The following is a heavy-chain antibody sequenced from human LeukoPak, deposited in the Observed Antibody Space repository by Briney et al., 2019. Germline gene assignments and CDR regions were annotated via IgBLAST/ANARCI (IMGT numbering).Heavy chain of an antibody. V-gene: IGHV3-23*01. CDR1: GFTFSNYA. Sequence: GGSLRLSCAASGFTFSNYAMGWVRQAPGKGLEWVSGVSGSGGGSDYADSVQGRFTISRDNSKYTLYLQMNSLRTEDTAVYYCVKDPGGIHLDTFHIWGQGTMVTVSS. CDR2: VSGSGGGS. D-gene: IGHD5-18*01. J-gene: IGHJ3*02. CDR3: VKDPGGIHLDTFHI.